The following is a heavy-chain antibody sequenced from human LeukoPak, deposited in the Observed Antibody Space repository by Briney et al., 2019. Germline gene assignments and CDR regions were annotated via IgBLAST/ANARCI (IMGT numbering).Heavy chain of an antibody. J-gene: IGHJ3*02. Sequence: PSETLSLTCTVSGGSISSGGYYLSWIRQPAGKGLEWIGRIYASGSTNYNPSLKSRVTILVDTSKNQFSLKLSSVTAADTAVYYCATWQWEPRRGGAFDIWGQGTMVTVSS. CDR2: IYASGST. V-gene: IGHV4-61*02. CDR1: GGSISSGGYY. CDR3: ATWQWEPRRGGAFDI. D-gene: IGHD1-26*01.